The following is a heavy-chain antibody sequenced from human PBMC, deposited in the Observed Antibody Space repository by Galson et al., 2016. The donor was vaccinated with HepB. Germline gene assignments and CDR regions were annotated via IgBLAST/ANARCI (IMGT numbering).Heavy chain of an antibody. J-gene: IGHJ4*02. Sequence: SLRLSCAASRFTFSTYSMNWVRQAPGKGLEWVSSISSSSSNIFYADSVKGQFTISRDNAKNSLYLQMNSLRAEDTAVYYCARDRSYGDYEDYYFDYWGQGTLVTVSS. D-gene: IGHD4-17*01. CDR3: ARDRSYGDYEDYYFDY. CDR2: ISSSSSNI. V-gene: IGHV3-21*01. CDR1: RFTFSTYS.